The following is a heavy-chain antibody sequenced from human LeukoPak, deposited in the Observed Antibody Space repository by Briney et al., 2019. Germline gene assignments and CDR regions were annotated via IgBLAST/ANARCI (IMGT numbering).Heavy chain of an antibody. D-gene: IGHD3-3*01. J-gene: IGHJ6*02. CDR1: GFTFSSYA. V-gene: IGHV3-30-3*01. CDR3: ARGSRDFWSGYSSEYYYYGMDV. Sequence: GGSLRLSCAASGFTFSSYAMHWVRQAPGKGLEWVAVISYDGGNKYYADSVKGRFTISRDNSKNTLYLQMNSLRAEDTAVYYCARGSRDFWSGYSSEYYYYGMDVWGQGTTVTVSS. CDR2: ISYDGGNK.